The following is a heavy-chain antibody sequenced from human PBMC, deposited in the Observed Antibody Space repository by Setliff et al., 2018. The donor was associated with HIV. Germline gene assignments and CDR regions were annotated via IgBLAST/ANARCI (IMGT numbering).Heavy chain of an antibody. D-gene: IGHD6-25*01. CDR1: GYSFVDFW. CDR3: VRYIGAAAGYIDH. Sequence: GESLKISCKGSGYSFVDFWIGWVRQMPGKGLEWVGFIYSGDSDSRYSPSFRGQVTISADKSTTTAYLDWASLKASDTAMYYCVRYIGAAAGYIDHWGQGTLVTVSS. J-gene: IGHJ4*02. CDR2: IYSGDSDS. V-gene: IGHV5-51*01.